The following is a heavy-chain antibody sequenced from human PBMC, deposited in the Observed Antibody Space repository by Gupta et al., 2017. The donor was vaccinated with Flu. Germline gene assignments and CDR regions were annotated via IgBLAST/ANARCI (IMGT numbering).Heavy chain of an antibody. D-gene: IGHD6-19*01. CDR2: INSDGRST. V-gene: IGHV3-74*03. CDR3: GRSSSGWSGGYNYGMDV. J-gene: IGHJ6*02. CDR1: GFTLSGYW. Sequence: EVQLVESGGGFVQPGGSLRLSCVASGFTLSGYWMDWVRPAPGKGLVWISHINSDGRSTTYADSVEGRFTISRDNAKNTLYLQMNSLRVEDTAVYYCGRSSSGWSGGYNYGMDVWGQGATVTVSS.